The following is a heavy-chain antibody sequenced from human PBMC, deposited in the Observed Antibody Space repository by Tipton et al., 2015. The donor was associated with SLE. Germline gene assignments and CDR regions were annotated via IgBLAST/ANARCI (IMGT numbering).Heavy chain of an antibody. Sequence: LRLSCTVSGGPISSTSYYWGWIRQPPGKGLEWIGSIYYSGSTYYNPSLKSRVTISLDTSKNQFSLKLSSVTAADTAVYYCARHRGNSYYYGMDVWGQGTTVTVSS. CDR1: GGPISSTSYY. CDR3: ARHRGNSYYYGMDV. D-gene: IGHD4-23*01. CDR2: IYYSGST. J-gene: IGHJ6*02. V-gene: IGHV4-39*01.